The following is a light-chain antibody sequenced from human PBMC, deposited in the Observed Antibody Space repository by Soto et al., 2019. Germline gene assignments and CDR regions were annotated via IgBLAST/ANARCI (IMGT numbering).Light chain of an antibody. CDR3: SSYVGTTNLI. V-gene: IGLV2-23*02. Sequence: QSALTQPASVSGSPGQSITISCTGASSDFGCYDLVSWYQHHPGKAPKLMIYEVNKRPSGVSNRFSGSKSGNTASLTISGLQAEDEADYYCSSYVGTTNLIFGGGTKLTVL. CDR1: SSDFGCYDL. J-gene: IGLJ2*01. CDR2: EVN.